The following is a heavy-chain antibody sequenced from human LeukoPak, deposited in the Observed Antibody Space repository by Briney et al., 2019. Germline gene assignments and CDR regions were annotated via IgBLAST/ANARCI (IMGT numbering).Heavy chain of an antibody. CDR3: AQSGNFDWFDF. CDR1: GFAFTTYA. D-gene: IGHD3-9*01. CDR2: VSGSGSST. V-gene: IGHV3-23*01. Sequence: GGSLRLSCAASGFAFTTYAMSWARQAPGKGRGGVSAVSGSGSSTYYADSVKGRFTISRDNSNNTLYLQMNSLRADDTAVYYCAQSGNFDWFDFWGQGTLVTVSS. J-gene: IGHJ4*02.